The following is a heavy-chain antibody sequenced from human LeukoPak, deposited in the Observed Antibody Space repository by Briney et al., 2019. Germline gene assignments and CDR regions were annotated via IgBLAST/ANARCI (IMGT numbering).Heavy chain of an antibody. D-gene: IGHD6-19*01. CDR2: LYRPGNT. CDR1: GLTVSSPY. CDR3: AKGAIVAGIRTEYFQR. V-gene: IGHV3-66*01. Sequence: GGSLRLSCAAPGLTVSSPYMSWFGQAPGKGLAWVSGLYRPGNTYYADSVKGRFAVSRDESKNTFYLQMNNLRAEDTAVYYCAKGAIVAGIRTEYFQRWGQGTLVTVSS. J-gene: IGHJ1*01.